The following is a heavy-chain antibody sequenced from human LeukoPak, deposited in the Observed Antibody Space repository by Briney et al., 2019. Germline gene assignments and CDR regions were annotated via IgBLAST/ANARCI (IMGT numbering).Heavy chain of an antibody. CDR2: ISSSGSTI. CDR1: GFTFSSYE. CDR3: ARLPRDEYSYGFNDY. V-gene: IGHV3-48*03. J-gene: IGHJ4*02. D-gene: IGHD5-18*01. Sequence: PGGSLRLSCAASGFTFSSYEMNCVRQAPGKGLECVSYISSSGSTILYADSVKGRFTISRDNAKNSLYLQMSSLRAEDTAVYYCARLPRDEYSYGFNDYWGQGTRVTVSS.